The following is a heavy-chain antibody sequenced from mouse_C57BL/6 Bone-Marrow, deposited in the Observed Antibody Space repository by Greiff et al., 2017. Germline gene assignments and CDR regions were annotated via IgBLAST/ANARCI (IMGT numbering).Heavy chain of an antibody. Sequence: EVKLMESGGGLVKPGGSLKLSCAASGFTFSSYALSWVRQTPDKRLEWVATISDGGSYTYYPDNVKGRFTISRDNAKNNLYLQMSHLKSEDTAMYYCAREEITTVVANYAMDYWGQGTSVTVSS. D-gene: IGHD1-1*01. J-gene: IGHJ4*01. CDR1: GFTFSSYA. CDR2: ISDGGSYT. V-gene: IGHV5-4*01. CDR3: AREEITTVVANYAMDY.